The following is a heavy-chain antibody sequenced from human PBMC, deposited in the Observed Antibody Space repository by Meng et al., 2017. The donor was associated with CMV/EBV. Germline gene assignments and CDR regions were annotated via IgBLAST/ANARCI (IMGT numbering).Heavy chain of an antibody. CDR2: IIPIPDVT. D-gene: IGHD1-1*01. CDR1: GGSLSAYA. CDR3: ARGHYPQLAPDYYYGLAV. Sequence: SVKVSCKASGGSLSAYATSWVRQAPGQGLEWIGGIIPIPDVTNYAQKFQGRVTITADRSTSTAYLELNSLRSEDTAVYYCARGHYPQLAPDYYYGLAVWGQGTTVTVSS. V-gene: IGHV1-69*10. J-gene: IGHJ6*02.